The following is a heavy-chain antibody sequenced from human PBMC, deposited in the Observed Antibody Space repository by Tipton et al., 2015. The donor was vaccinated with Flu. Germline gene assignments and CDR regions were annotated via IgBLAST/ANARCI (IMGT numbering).Heavy chain of an antibody. CDR3: ARGGYYDILTGYKYNFDY. CDR2: IHRTGTT. V-gene: IGHV4-38-2*01. Sequence: TLSLTCSASGDSIDSRYYWGWIRQPPGKGLEWIGNIHRTGTTYYNLSLKSRVTISMDTSKNHFSLKLSSVTAADTAMYYCARGGYYDILTGYKYNFDYWGRGTLVAVSS. J-gene: IGHJ4*02. CDR1: GDSIDSRYY. D-gene: IGHD3-9*01.